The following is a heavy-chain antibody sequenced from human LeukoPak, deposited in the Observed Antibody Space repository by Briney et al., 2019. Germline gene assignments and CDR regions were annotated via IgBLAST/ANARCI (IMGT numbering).Heavy chain of an antibody. CDR2: ISWNSGSI. Sequence: GGSLRLSCAASGFTFDDYAMHWVRQAPGKGLEWVSGISWNSGSIGYADSVKGRFTISRDNAKNSLYLQMNSLRAEDTALYYCAKDKRPIPSRDAFDIWGQGTMVTVSS. V-gene: IGHV3-9*01. D-gene: IGHD1-1*01. J-gene: IGHJ3*02. CDR1: GFTFDDYA. CDR3: AKDKRPIPSRDAFDI.